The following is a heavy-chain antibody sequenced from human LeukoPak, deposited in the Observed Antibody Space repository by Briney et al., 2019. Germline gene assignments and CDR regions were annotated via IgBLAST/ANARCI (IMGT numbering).Heavy chain of an antibody. CDR2: IKQDGSEK. CDR3: AREISSWYRSEGRFDP. Sequence: GGSLRLSCAASGFTFSSYWMTWVRQAPGKGLEWVANIKQDGSEKYYVDSVNGRLTISRDNAKNSLYLQMNSLRAEDTAVYYCAREISSWYRSEGRFDPWGQGTLVTVSS. CDR1: GFTFSSYW. J-gene: IGHJ5*02. D-gene: IGHD6-13*01. V-gene: IGHV3-7*01.